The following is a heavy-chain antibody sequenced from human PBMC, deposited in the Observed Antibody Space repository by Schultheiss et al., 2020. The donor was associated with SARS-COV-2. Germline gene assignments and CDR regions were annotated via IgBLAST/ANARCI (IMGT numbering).Heavy chain of an antibody. J-gene: IGHJ6*02. Sequence: GGSLRLSCAASGFTFYNYAMSWVRQAPGEGLEWVSGISGSGATTYNADSVKGRFTISRDNAKNTLYLQMNSLRGEDTAVYYCAKSGGYGPSYYYYGMDVWGQGTTVTVSS. CDR2: ISGSGATT. V-gene: IGHV3-23*01. CDR3: AKSGGYGPSYYYYGMDV. D-gene: IGHD5-12*01. CDR1: GFTFYNYA.